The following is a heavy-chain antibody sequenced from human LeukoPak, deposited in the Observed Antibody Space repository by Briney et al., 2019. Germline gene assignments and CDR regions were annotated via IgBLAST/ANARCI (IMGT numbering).Heavy chain of an antibody. D-gene: IGHD3-22*01. CDR1: GDTFANYG. CDR2: ISPYNGNT. V-gene: IGHV1-18*01. J-gene: IGHJ4*02. Sequence: GASVKVSCRDSGDTFANYGISWVRQAPGQGLEWLGWISPYNGNTDCAQNLQGRVTLTTDTSTSTAYMELRSLRSDDTAVYYCARPALPSAYYYYFDYWGQGTLVTVSS. CDR3: ARPALPSAYYYYFDY.